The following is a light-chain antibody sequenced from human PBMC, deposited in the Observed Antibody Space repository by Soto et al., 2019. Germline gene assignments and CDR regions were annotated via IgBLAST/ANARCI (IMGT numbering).Light chain of an antibody. V-gene: IGLV1-44*01. Sequence: QSVLTQPPSASGAPGQRVTISCSGSSSNIGSNTVNWYQQFPGTAPRVLMYSNNQRPSGVPDRFSGSKSGTSVFLAISGLQSDDVSEYYCAAWYDILDGPLFGGGTTLTVL. CDR1: SSNIGSNT. CDR3: AAWYDILDGPL. CDR2: SNN. J-gene: IGLJ3*02.